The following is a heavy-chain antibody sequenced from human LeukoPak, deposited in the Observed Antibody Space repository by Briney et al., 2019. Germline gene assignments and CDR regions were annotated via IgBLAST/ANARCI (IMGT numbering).Heavy chain of an antibody. D-gene: IGHD2-15*01. CDR3: ARDRGSDDPIDY. CDR2: IWHDGKNK. V-gene: IGHV3-33*01. Sequence: GRSLRLSRAASGFTLRRHGMHWVRQAPGKGLERVAVIWHDGKNKYYAESVKGRVNVSRDNSKNTLYLQMDGLRVEDTAVYYCARDRGSDDPIDYWGQGTLVTVSS. CDR1: GFTLRRHG. J-gene: IGHJ4*02.